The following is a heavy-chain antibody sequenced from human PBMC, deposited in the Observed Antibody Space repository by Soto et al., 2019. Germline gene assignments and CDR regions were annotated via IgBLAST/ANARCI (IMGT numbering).Heavy chain of an antibody. CDR2: ISGDGSSI. J-gene: IGHJ4*02. CDR3: SSLTN. CDR1: GFTFSSYA. Sequence: GGSLRLSCAASGFTFSSYAMSWVRQAPGKGLVWVSSISGDGSSICYADSVKGRFTISRDNARNMVYLQMNSLRAEDTAVYYCSSLTNWGRGTLVTVSS. V-gene: IGHV3-74*01. D-gene: IGHD3-9*01.